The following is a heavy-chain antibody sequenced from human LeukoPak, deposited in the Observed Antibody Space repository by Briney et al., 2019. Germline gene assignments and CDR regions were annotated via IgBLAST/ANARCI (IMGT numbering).Heavy chain of an antibody. CDR2: ISGSGGST. CDR3: ARDAPTVVAFDDAFDI. Sequence: GGSLRLSCAASGFTFSSYAMSWVRQAPGKGLEWVSAISGSGGSTYYADSVKGRFTISRDNAKNTLYLQMNSLRAEDTAVYYCARDAPTVVAFDDAFDIWGQGTMVTVSS. D-gene: IGHD2-15*01. CDR1: GFTFSSYA. V-gene: IGHV3-23*01. J-gene: IGHJ3*02.